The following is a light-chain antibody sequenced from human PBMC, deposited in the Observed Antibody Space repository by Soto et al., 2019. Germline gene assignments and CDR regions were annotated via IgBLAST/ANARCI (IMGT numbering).Light chain of an antibody. CDR3: QSYDSSLSGSV. J-gene: IGLJ3*02. V-gene: IGLV1-40*01. CDR2: GNS. Sequence: QSVLTQPPSVSVARGQRVTIACTGSSSNVGAGYDVHWYQQLPGTAPKLLIYGNSNRPSGVPDRFSGSKSGTSASLAITGLQAEDEADYYCQSYDSSLSGSVFGGGTKLTVL. CDR1: SSNVGAGYD.